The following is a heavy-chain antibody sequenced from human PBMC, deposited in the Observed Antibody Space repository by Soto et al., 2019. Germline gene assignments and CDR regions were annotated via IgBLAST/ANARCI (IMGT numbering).Heavy chain of an antibody. CDR1: GYTFTSYG. J-gene: IGHJ5*02. V-gene: IGHV1-18*01. CDR3: ARLIMIGKRVLLFDP. D-gene: IGHD3-16*01. CDR2: ISAYNGNT. Sequence: ASVKVSCKASGYTFTSYGISWVRQAPGQGLEWMGWISAYNGNTNYAQKLQGRVTMTTDTSTSTAYMELRSLRSDDTAVYYCARLIMIGKRVLLFDPWGQGTLVTVSS.